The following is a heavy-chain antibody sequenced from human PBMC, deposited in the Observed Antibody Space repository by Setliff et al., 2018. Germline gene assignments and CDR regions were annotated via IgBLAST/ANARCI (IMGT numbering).Heavy chain of an antibody. CDR3: ARGKIRITMIVVPAGGAFDI. D-gene: IGHD3-22*01. CDR2: IYYSGST. CDR1: GGSISSGNYD. J-gene: IGHJ3*02. Sequence: PSETLSLTCTVSGGSISSGNYDWGWIRQPPGKGLEWIGSIYYSGSTYYNPSLKSRVTISVDTSKNHFSLKLSSVTAADTAVYYCARGKIRITMIVVPAGGAFDIWGQGTMVTVSS. V-gene: IGHV4-39*07.